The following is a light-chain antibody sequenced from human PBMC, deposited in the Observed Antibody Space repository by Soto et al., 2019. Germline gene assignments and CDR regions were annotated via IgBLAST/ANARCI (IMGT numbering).Light chain of an antibody. CDR1: QSISSW. CDR3: QQYNSYLMYT. Sequence: DIEMTQSPSTLSASVGDRVTITCRASQSISSWLAWYQQKPGKAPKLLIYDASSLESGVPSRFSGSGSGTEFTLTISSLQPDHFATYYCQQYNSYLMYTFGQGTKLEIK. CDR2: DAS. J-gene: IGKJ2*01. V-gene: IGKV1-5*01.